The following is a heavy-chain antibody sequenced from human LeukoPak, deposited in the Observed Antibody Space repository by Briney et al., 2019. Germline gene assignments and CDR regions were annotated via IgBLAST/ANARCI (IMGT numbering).Heavy chain of an antibody. CDR2: INPNSGGT. Sequence: ASVKVSCKASGHIFGDHYMHWVRQAPGQGLEWMGWINPNSGGTKYAQRFQGRVIMTRDTSISTAYMELRRLRSDDTAVYYCARVLLRTGIPEGFDPWGQGTLVTVSS. CDR3: ARVLLRTGIPEGFDP. J-gene: IGHJ5*02. CDR1: GHIFGDHY. V-gene: IGHV1-2*02. D-gene: IGHD1-14*01.